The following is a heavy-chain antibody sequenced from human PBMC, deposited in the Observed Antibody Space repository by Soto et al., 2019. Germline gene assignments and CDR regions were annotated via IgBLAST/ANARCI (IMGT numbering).Heavy chain of an antibody. CDR3: AKLVVFGVVMGLEDF. Sequence: HPVGSLRLSCAASGFTFSNYAMSWVRQAPGKGLEWVSSISGSGGRTNYADSVKGRLTISRDNSENTLSLHMSSLRAEDTAIYYCAKLVVFGVVMGLEDFWGQGTTVTVSS. V-gene: IGHV3-23*01. CDR2: ISGSGGRT. J-gene: IGHJ6*02. CDR1: GFTFSNYA. D-gene: IGHD3-3*01.